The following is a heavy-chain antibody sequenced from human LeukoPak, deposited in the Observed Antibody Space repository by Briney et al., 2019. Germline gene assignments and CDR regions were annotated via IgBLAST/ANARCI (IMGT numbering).Heavy chain of an antibody. CDR3: AKSFSRITMIVVVRGLEIGAFDI. CDR2: IEYSGGSA. Sequence: AGGSLRLSCTVSGFTLSSYEMSWIRQAPGKGLEWVSSIEYSGGSAYYADSVKGRFTISRDNSKNTLYLQMNSLRAEDTAVYYCAKSFSRITMIVVVRGLEIGAFDIWGQGTMVTVSS. D-gene: IGHD3-22*01. J-gene: IGHJ3*02. V-gene: IGHV3-23*01. CDR1: GFTLSSYE.